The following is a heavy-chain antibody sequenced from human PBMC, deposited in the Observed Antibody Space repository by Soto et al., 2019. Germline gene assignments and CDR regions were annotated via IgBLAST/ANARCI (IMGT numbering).Heavy chain of an antibody. Sequence: PSETLSLTCTVSGGSISSGDYYWSWIRQPPGKGLEWIGYIYYSGSTYYNPSLKSRVTISVHTSSSQFSLELSSVTAADTAVYYCARGLISGSHYSGGWYYFDSWGQGTQVTVSS. V-gene: IGHV4-30-4*01. D-gene: IGHD1-26*01. J-gene: IGHJ4*02. CDR3: ARGLISGSHYSGGWYYFDS. CDR2: IYYSGST. CDR1: GGSISSGDYY.